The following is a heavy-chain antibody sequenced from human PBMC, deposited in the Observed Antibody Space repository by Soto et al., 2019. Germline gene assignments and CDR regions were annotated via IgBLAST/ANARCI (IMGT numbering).Heavy chain of an antibody. V-gene: IGHV1-69*01. CDR3: ARGPTGEAYYFDY. D-gene: IGHD7-27*01. J-gene: IGHJ4*02. CDR2: IIPIFGTA. Sequence: QVQLVQSGAEVKKPGSSVKVSCKASGGTFSSYAISWVRQAPGQGLEWMGGIIPIFGTANYAQKFQGRVTITADESTSKAYMELSSLRAEDTAVYSCARGPTGEAYYFDYWGQGTLVTVSS. CDR1: GGTFSSYA.